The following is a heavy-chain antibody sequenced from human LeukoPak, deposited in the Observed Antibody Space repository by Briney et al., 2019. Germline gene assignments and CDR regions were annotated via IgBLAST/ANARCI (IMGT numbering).Heavy chain of an antibody. Sequence: GGSLRLSCAASGFTFSSYWMSWVRQAPGKGLEWVASIKPDGSEKYYVDSVKGRFTISRDKAKNSLYLQMDSLRAEDTAVYYCARRYYDSNDYYYGNYFDYWGQGTLVIVSS. CDR2: IKPDGSEK. D-gene: IGHD3-22*01. CDR3: ARRYYDSNDYYYGNYFDY. J-gene: IGHJ4*02. CDR1: GFTFSSYW. V-gene: IGHV3-7*01.